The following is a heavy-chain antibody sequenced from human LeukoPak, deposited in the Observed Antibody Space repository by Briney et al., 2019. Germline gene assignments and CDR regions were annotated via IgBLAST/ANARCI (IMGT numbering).Heavy chain of an antibody. CDR2: ISSSSSYI. CDR3: AGSYSSSQNDY. Sequence: GRTQRLPCAASGHTYRSYNLNWVRQAPGKALEGVSSISSSSSYIYYADSVKGRFTSSRDNAKNSLYLQMNSLRAEDTAVYYCAGSYSSSQNDYWGQGTLVTVSS. CDR1: GHTYRSYN. V-gene: IGHV3-21*01. J-gene: IGHJ4*02. D-gene: IGHD6-6*01.